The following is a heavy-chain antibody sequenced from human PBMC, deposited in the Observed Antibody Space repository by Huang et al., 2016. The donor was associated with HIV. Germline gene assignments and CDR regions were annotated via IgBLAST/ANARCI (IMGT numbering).Heavy chain of an antibody. CDR2: VNDSGAT. CDR1: GGSFTGNY. CDR3: ARQWTILEWLLGLDV. J-gene: IGHJ6*02. Sequence: QMQLQQRGAGLLKPSETLSLTCGVSGGSFTGNYLTWIRQAPGKGLEWIGEVNDSGATNYTPSLNGRVTIALDKSNRELSLNLRSVTAADTAVCYCARQWTILEWLLGLDVWGQGTTVIVSS. D-gene: IGHD3-3*01. V-gene: IGHV4-34*02.